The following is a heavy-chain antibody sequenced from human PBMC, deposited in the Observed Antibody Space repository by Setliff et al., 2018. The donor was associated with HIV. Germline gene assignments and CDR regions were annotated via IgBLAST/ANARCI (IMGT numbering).Heavy chain of an antibody. CDR2: IYDSGVT. J-gene: IGHJ1*01. Sequence: SETLSLTCSVSGATISRHFWSWIRQSPGKGLEWIGPIYDSGVTKYNPSLQTRVRVSVDTSKSHLSLSLTSVTPADTAVYYCTRRQWGTSGYYEFFQQWGQGSLVTVSS. CDR3: TRRQWGTSGYYEFFQQ. D-gene: IGHD3-3*01. CDR1: GATISRHF. V-gene: IGHV4-59*11.